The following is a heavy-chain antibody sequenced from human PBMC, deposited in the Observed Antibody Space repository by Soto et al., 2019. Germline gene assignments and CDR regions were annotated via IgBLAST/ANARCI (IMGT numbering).Heavy chain of an antibody. CDR1: GGSISSDYYY. J-gene: IGHJ4*02. V-gene: IGHV4-30-4*01. D-gene: IGHD3-10*01. CDR3: ARVRGVTYFDY. Sequence: QVQLQESGPGLVKPSQTLSLTCTVSGGSISSDYYYWSWIRQPPGKGLEWIGYIYYSGSTYYNPSLKSRLTLSLXTSKNQFSLKLSSVTAADTAVYYCARVRGVTYFDYWGQGTLVTVSS. CDR2: IYYSGST.